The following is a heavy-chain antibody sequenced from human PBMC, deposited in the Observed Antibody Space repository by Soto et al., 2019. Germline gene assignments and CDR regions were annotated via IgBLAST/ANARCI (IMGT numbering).Heavy chain of an antibody. V-gene: IGHV5-51*01. Sequence: GESLKISCKGSGYSFTSYWIGWVRQMPGKGLEWMGIIYPGDSDTRYSPSFQGQVTISADKSISTAYLQWSSLKASDTAMYYFARHVSTESYYYGMDVWGQGTTVTVSS. J-gene: IGHJ6*02. CDR3: ARHVSTESYYYGMDV. D-gene: IGHD2-2*01. CDR2: IYPGDSDT. CDR1: GYSFTSYW.